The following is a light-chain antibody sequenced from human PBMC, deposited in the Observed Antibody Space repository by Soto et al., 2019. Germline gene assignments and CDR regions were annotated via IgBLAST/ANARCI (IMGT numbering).Light chain of an antibody. Sequence: DIQMTQSPSSLSASVGDRVTITCRASQSISSYLNWYQLKPGKAPKLLIYAASSLQSGVPSRFSGSGSGTDFTLTISSLQPEDFATYYCQQTHSTPPGTFGQGTKVDIK. CDR1: QSISSY. J-gene: IGKJ1*01. CDR3: QQTHSTPPGT. CDR2: AAS. V-gene: IGKV1-39*01.